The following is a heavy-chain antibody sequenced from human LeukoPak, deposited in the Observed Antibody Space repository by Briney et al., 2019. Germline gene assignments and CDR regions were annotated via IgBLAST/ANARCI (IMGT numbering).Heavy chain of an antibody. D-gene: IGHD3-10*01. V-gene: IGHV3-64*01. Sequence: GGSLRLSCAASGFTFSEYSMHWVRQAPGKGLEYVSAISTTGDSTYYANSVKGRFTISRDDPKNTLDLQMGSLRPEDMAVYYCARGFRYYGSGIDYWGQGTLVTVSS. CDR3: ARGFRYYGSGIDY. CDR2: ISTTGDST. CDR1: GFTFSEYS. J-gene: IGHJ4*02.